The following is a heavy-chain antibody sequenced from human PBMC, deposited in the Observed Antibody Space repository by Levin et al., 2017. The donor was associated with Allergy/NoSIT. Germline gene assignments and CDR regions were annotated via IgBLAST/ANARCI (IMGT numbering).Heavy chain of an antibody. D-gene: IGHD5-12*01. V-gene: IGHV1-69*01. CDR3: ARDNLEDIVATITKYYYYGMDV. Sequence: KISCKASGGTFSSYAISWVRQAPGQGLEWMGGIIPIFGTANYAQKFQGRVTITADESTSTANMELSSLRSEDTAVYYCARDNLEDIVATITKYYYYGMDVWGQGTTVTVSS. CDR1: GGTFSSYA. CDR2: IIPIFGTA. J-gene: IGHJ6*02.